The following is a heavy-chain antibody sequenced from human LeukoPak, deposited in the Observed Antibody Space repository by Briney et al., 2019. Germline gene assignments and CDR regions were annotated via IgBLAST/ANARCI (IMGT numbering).Heavy chain of an antibody. Sequence: ETLSLTCTVSGGSISSYYWSWIRQPPGKGLEWIGYIYYSGSTNYNPSLKSRVTISVDTSKNQFSLKLSSVTAADTAVYYCARTLIVATITDAFDIWGQGTMVTVSS. CDR1: GGSISSYY. CDR2: IYYSGST. D-gene: IGHD5-12*01. V-gene: IGHV4-59*08. CDR3: ARTLIVATITDAFDI. J-gene: IGHJ3*02.